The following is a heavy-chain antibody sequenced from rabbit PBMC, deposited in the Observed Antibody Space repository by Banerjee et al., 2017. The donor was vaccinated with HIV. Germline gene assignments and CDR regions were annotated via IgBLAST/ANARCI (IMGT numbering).Heavy chain of an antibody. CDR2: IAAGSGIT. V-gene: IGHV1S40*01. CDR1: GFSFSSNYY. Sequence: QSLEESGGDLVKPGASLTLTCTASGFSFSSNYYMCWVRQAPGKGLEWIGIIAAGSGITYYASWVNGRFTISSDNAQNTLYLQMNSLTAADTATYFCVRESANSGYYPYYVMDLWGQGTLVTVS. CDR3: VRESANSGYYPYYVMDL. J-gene: IGHJ6*01. D-gene: IGHD1-1*01.